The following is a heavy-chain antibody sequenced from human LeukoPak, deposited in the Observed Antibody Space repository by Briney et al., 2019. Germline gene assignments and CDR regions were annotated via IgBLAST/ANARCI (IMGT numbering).Heavy chain of an antibody. CDR2: ISYDGSNK. V-gene: IGHV3-30*18. J-gene: IGHJ4*02. CDR3: AKDRGPVDTAMILDN. Sequence: GGSLRLSCAASGFTFSSYGMHWVRQAPGKGLEWVAVISYDGSNKYYADSVKGRFTISRDNSKNTLYLQMNSLRVEDTAVYYCAKDRGPVDTAMILDNWGQGTLVTVSS. CDR1: GFTFSSYG. D-gene: IGHD5-18*01.